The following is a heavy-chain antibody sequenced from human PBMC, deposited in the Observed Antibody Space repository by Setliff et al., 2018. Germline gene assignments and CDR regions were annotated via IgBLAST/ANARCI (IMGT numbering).Heavy chain of an antibody. CDR1: GFTFSSYE. D-gene: IGHD7-27*01. CDR2: ISSSGSTI. J-gene: IGHJ3*02. CDR3: ARDRRPFNWGGNDAFDI. Sequence: PGGSLRLSCAASGFTFSSYEMNWVRQAPGKGLEWVSYISSSGSTIYYADSVKGRFTISRDNAEKSLYLQMNSLRAEDTAVYYCARDRRPFNWGGNDAFDIWGQGTMVTVSS. V-gene: IGHV3-48*03.